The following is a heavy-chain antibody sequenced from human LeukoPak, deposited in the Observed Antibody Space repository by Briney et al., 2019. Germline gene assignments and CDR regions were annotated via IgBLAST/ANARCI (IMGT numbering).Heavy chain of an antibody. CDR2: ISGSGGST. CDR3: AKAPPRRAVAYTFDY. V-gene: IGHV3-23*01. J-gene: IGHJ4*02. D-gene: IGHD6-19*01. Sequence: PGGSLRLSCAASGFTFSTYWMTWVRQAPGKGLEWVSAISGSGGSTYYADSVKGRFTISRDNSKNTLYLQMNSLRAEDTAVYYCAKAPPRRAVAYTFDYWGQGTLVTVSS. CDR1: GFTFSTYW.